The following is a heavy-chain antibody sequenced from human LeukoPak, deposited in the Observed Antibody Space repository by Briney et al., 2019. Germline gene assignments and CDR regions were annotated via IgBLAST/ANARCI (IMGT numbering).Heavy chain of an antibody. CDR2: INPNSGGT. V-gene: IGHV1-2*02. CDR1: GYTFTDYY. Sequence: ASVKVSCKASGYTFTDYYMHWVRQAPGQGLEWMGWINPNSGGTNYAQKSQGRVTMTRDTSISTAYMELSRLRSDDTAVYYCATAPGDYSFDWGQGTLVTVSS. J-gene: IGHJ4*02. CDR3: ATAPGDYSFD. D-gene: IGHD4-17*01.